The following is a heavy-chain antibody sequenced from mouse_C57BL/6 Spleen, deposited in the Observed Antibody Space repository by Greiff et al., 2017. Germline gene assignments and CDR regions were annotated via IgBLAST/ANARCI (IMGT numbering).Heavy chain of an antibody. CDR3: IRDSSIYDGYYGTYSMDY. J-gene: IGHJ4*01. Sequence: EVQRVESGEGLVKPGGSLKLSCAASGFTFSSYAMSWVRQTPEKRLEWVAYISSGGDYIYYADTVKGRFTISTDNARNTLYLQMSSLKSEDTAMYYCIRDSSIYDGYYGTYSMDYWGQGTSVTVSS. D-gene: IGHD2-3*01. CDR2: ISSGGDYI. V-gene: IGHV5-9-1*02. CDR1: GFTFSSYA.